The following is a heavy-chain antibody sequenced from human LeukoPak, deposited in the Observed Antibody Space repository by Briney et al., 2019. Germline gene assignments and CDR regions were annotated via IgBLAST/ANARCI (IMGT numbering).Heavy chain of an antibody. J-gene: IGHJ6*03. CDR1: GYTFTGYY. V-gene: IGHV1-2*02. CDR3: ARGVAGSYYYYYMDV. D-gene: IGHD6-19*01. Sequence: ASVKVSCKASGYTFTGYYMHWVRQAPGQGLEWMGWINPNSGGTNYAQKFQGRVTMTRDTSISTAYTELSRLTSDDTAVYYCARGVAGSYYYYYMDVWGKGTTVTISS. CDR2: INPNSGGT.